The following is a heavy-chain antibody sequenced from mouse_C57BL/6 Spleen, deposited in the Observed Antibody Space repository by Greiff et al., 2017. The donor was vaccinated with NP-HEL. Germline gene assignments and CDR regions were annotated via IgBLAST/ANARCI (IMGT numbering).Heavy chain of an antibody. CDR1: GFNIKDYY. CDR3: TTKYYGSSYDYFDY. CDR2: IDPEDGDT. J-gene: IGHJ2*01. V-gene: IGHV14-1*01. D-gene: IGHD1-1*01. Sequence: EVQLQQSGAELVRPGASVKLSCTASGFNIKDYYMHWVKQRPEQGLEWIGRIDPEDGDTEYAPKFQGKATMTADTSSNTAYLQLSSLTSEDTAVYYCTTKYYGSSYDYFDYWGQGTTLTVSS.